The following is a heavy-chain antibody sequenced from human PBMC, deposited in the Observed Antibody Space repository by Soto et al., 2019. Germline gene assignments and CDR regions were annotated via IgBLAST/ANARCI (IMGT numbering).Heavy chain of an antibody. J-gene: IGHJ4*02. V-gene: IGHV4-30-4*08. CDR2: IYYTGSS. CDR1: GDSIRRGYH. Sequence: TLSLTCTVSGDSIRRGYHWAWIRQPPGKGLEWIGYIYYTGSSYYSPALKSRLTISVDTSKNQFSLKLISATAADTAVYYCARLYDFWRDYYTPCFGYWGQGTLVTVSS. D-gene: IGHD3-3*01. CDR3: ARLYDFWRDYYTPCFGY.